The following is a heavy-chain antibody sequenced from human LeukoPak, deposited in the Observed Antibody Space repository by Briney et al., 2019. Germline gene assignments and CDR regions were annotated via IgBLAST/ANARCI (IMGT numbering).Heavy chain of an antibody. J-gene: IGHJ5*02. CDR1: GYTFTGYY. V-gene: IGHV1-2*02. CDR3: AREELGYCSSASCRDWFDP. Sequence: ASVKVSCKASGYTFTGYYIHWVRQAPGQGLEWMGWINPNSGGTDYAQKFQGRVTMTRDTSINTAYMELSRLTSDDTVVYYCAREELGYCSSASCRDWFDPWGQGTLVTVSS. CDR2: INPNSGGT. D-gene: IGHD2-2*01.